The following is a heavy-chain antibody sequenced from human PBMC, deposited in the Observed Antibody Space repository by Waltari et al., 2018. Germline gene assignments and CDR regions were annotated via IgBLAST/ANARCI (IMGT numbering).Heavy chain of an antibody. CDR1: GGSISSSRYY. D-gene: IGHD6-19*01. CDR2: ISYSGST. Sequence: QLQLQESGPGLVKPSETLSLTCTVPGGSISSSRYYRGWIRQPPGKGLEWIGSISYSGSTYYNPSLKSRVTISVDTSKNQLSLKLSSVTAADTAVYYCARRGRQWLVTGYFDYWGQGTLVTVSS. J-gene: IGHJ4*02. V-gene: IGHV4-39*01. CDR3: ARRGRQWLVTGYFDY.